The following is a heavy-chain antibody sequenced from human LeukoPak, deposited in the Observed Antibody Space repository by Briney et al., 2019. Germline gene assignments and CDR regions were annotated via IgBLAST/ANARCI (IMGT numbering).Heavy chain of an antibody. J-gene: IGHJ6*02. CDR1: GYTFTGYY. V-gene: IGHV1-2*02. CDR2: INPNSGGT. CDR3: ARAPKYCSGGSCYPYYYGMDV. D-gene: IGHD2-15*01. Sequence: GASVKVSCKASGYTFTGYYMRWVRQAPGQGLEWMGWINPNSGGTNYAQKFQGRVTMTRDTSISTAYMELSRLRSDDTAVYYCARAPKYCSGGSCYPYYYGMDVWGQGTTVTVSS.